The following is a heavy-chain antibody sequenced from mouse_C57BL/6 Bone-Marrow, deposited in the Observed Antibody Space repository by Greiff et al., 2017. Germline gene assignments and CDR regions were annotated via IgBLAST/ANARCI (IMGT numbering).Heavy chain of an antibody. CDR2: IDPETGGT. CDR1: GYTFTDYE. CDR3: TRWGSSGYGFAY. J-gene: IGHJ3*01. D-gene: IGHD3-2*02. V-gene: IGHV1-15*01. Sequence: QVQLQQSGAELVRPGASVTLSCKASGYTFTDYEMHWVKQTPVHGLEWIGAIDPETGGTAYNQKFKGKAILTADKSSSTAYMELRSLTSEDSAVYYCTRWGSSGYGFAYWGQGTLVTVSA.